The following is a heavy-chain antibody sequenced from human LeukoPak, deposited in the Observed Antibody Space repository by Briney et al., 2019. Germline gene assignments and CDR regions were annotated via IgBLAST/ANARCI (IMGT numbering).Heavy chain of an antibody. CDR1: GFTFSSYA. V-gene: IGHV3-30*04. CDR3: ARGPSGYHNT. Sequence: GGSLRLSCAASGFTFSSYATHWVRQAPGKGLEWVAVISYDGSNKYYADSVKGRFTISRDNSKNTLYLQMNSLRAEDTAVYYCARGPSGYHNTGGQGTLVTVSS. J-gene: IGHJ4*02. CDR2: ISYDGSNK. D-gene: IGHD5-12*01.